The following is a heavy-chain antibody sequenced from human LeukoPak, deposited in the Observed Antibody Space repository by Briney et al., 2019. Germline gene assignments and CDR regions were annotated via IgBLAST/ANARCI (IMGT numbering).Heavy chain of an antibody. D-gene: IGHD1-14*01. CDR1: GFTVITND. J-gene: IGHJ4*02. Sequence: PGGSLRLSCAAPGFTVITNDMTWVRQAPGKGLEWVSVLYSDGNTKYADSVQGRFTISRDNSKNTLYLEMNSLSPDDTAVYYCARGVEPLAASTLAYWGQGTLVTVSS. CDR2: LYSDGNT. V-gene: IGHV3-53*01. CDR3: ARGVEPLAASTLAY.